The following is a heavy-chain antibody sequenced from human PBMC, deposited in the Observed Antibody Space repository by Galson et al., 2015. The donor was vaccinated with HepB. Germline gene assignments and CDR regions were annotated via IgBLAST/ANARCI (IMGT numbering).Heavy chain of an antibody. J-gene: IGHJ6*02. CDR1: GFTFTSSA. CDR2: IVVGSGNT. D-gene: IGHD2-2*01. V-gene: IGHV1-58*02. CDR3: AAVKEPCSTSCPEDFYYYYGMDV. Sequence: SVKVSCKASGFTFTSSAMQWVRQARGQRLEWIGWIVVGSGNTNYAQKFQERVTITRDMSTSTAYMELSSLRSEDTAVYYCAAVKEPCSTSCPEDFYYYYGMDVWGQGTTVTVSS.